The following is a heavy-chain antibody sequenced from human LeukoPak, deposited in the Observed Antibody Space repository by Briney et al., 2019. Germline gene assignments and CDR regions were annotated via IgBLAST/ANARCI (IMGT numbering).Heavy chain of an antibody. Sequence: GGSLRLSCAASGFTFTTYWMHWVRQAPGKGLVWVSRINSDGSSTSYADSVKGRFTISRDNAKNTLYLQMNSLRAEDTAVYYCARDGGAEYYDYWGQGTLVTVSS. CDR1: GFTFTTYW. J-gene: IGHJ4*02. D-gene: IGHD3-3*01. V-gene: IGHV3-74*01. CDR3: ARDGGAEYYDY. CDR2: INSDGSST.